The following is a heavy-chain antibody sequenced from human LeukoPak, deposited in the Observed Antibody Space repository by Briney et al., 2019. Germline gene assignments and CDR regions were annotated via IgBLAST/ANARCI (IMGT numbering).Heavy chain of an antibody. D-gene: IGHD2-21*02. J-gene: IGHJ4*02. CDR2: IYTSGST. CDR1: GGSISSYY. CDR3: ARGWGPAYCGGDCLRHFDS. V-gene: IGHV4-4*07. Sequence: SETLSLTCTVSGGSISSYYWSWIRQPAGKGLEWIGRIYTSGSTNYNPSLKSRVTISVDTSKNQFSLKLSSVTAADTAVYYCARGWGPAYCGGDCLRHFDSWGQGTLVTVSS.